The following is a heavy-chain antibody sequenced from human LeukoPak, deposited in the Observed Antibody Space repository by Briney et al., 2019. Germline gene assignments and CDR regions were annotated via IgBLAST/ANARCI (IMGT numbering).Heavy chain of an antibody. CDR1: GFTFSSCG. J-gene: IGHJ4*02. V-gene: IGHV3-30*18. Sequence: PGGSLRLSCAASGFTFSSCGMHWVRQAPGKGLEWVAGISSDGNNKYYGDSVKGRFTISRDNSKNTLYLQMNSLRAEDTAVYYCAKVRVYYDFWSGLDWGQGTLVTVSS. CDR2: ISSDGNNK. D-gene: IGHD3-3*01. CDR3: AKVRVYYDFWSGLD.